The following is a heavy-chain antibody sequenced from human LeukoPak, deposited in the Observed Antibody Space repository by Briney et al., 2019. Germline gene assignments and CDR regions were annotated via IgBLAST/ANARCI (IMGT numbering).Heavy chain of an antibody. CDR2: IYISGST. CDR3: AREGSPSAIPDY. V-gene: IGHV4-4*07. D-gene: IGHD2-2*01. Sequence: SETLSLTCTVSGGSISSYSWSWIRQAAGKGLEWIGRIYISGSTNYNPSLKSRVTMSVDTSKYQFSLNLNSVTAADTAVYYCAREGSPSAIPDYWGQGILVTVSS. CDR1: GGSISSYS. J-gene: IGHJ4*02.